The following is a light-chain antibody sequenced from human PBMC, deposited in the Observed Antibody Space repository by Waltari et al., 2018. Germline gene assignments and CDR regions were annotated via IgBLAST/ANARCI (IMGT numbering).Light chain of an antibody. CDR2: STY. J-gene: IGKJ4*01. V-gene: IGKV3-20*01. CDR3: QQYDGIVVT. CDR1: QTVSTIA. Sequence: CKASQTVSTIALSWYQQKPGQAPSVLIYSTYNRATGIPDRFSGSGSGTDFTLTINRLAPEDFAMYYCQQYDGIVVTFGGGTKVEI.